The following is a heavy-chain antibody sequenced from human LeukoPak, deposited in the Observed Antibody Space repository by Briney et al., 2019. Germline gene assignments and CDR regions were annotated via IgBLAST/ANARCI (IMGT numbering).Heavy chain of an antibody. J-gene: IGHJ4*02. V-gene: IGHV1-69*13. D-gene: IGHD4/OR15-4a*01. Sequence: SVKVSCKASGGTFSSYAISWVRQAPGQGLEWMGGIIPIFGTANYAQKFQGRVMITADESTSTAYMELSSLRSEDTAVCYCARGKLGCSYCFDYWGQGTLVTVSS. CDR1: GGTFSSYA. CDR2: IIPIFGTA. CDR3: ARGKLGCSYCFDY.